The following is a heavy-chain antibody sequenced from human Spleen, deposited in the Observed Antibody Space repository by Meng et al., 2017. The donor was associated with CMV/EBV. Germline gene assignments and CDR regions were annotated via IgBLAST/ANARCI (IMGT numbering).Heavy chain of an antibody. CDR2: ISTSGSTI. D-gene: IGHD3-10*01. Sequence: GGSLRLSCAASGFTFSSYEMNWVRQAPGKGLEWVSSISTSGSTIYYADSVQGRFTISRDNAKKSLYLQMNSLRAEDTAIYYCASLYYYGSSYAFEIWGQGTMVTVSS. J-gene: IGHJ3*02. CDR1: GFTFSSYE. CDR3: ASLYYYGSSYAFEI. V-gene: IGHV3-48*03.